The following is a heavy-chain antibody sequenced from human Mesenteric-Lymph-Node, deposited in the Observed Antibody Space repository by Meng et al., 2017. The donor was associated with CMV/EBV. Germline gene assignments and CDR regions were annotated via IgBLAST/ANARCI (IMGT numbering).Heavy chain of an antibody. V-gene: IGHV1-69*05. CDR3: TVGRITGTDDYYYYGMDV. Sequence: SVKVSCKASGGTFSSYAISWVRQAPGQGLEWMGGIIPIFGTTNYAQKFQGRVTITTDESTSTAYMELSSLRSEDTAVYYCTVGRITGTDDYYYYGMDVWGQGTTVTVSS. CDR1: GGTFSSYA. D-gene: IGHD1-7*01. J-gene: IGHJ6*02. CDR2: IIPIFGTT.